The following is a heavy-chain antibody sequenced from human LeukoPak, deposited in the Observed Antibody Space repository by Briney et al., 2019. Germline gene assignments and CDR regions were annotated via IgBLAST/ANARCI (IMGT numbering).Heavy chain of an antibody. V-gene: IGHV3-23*01. CDR3: AKSNSFDY. CDR1: GFTFSGHA. J-gene: IGHJ4*02. CDR2: IIGSGGST. Sequence: GGSLRLSCAAPGFTFSGHAMGLVRQAPGKGLEWVSAIIGSGGSTYYADSVKGRFTISRDNSKNTLFLQMNSLRAEDTAVYYCAKSNSFDYWGQGTLVTVSS.